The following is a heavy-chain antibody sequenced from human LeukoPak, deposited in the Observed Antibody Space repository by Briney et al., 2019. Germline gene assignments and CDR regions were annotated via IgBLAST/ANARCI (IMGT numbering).Heavy chain of an antibody. V-gene: IGHV4-59*01. J-gene: IGHJ4*02. CDR2: LYYMRGA. CDR1: GGSISGYY. CDR3: ARAGYSSGWYEGSVDY. D-gene: IGHD6-19*01. Sequence: ASETLSLTCTVSGGSISGYYWSWSRQPPGKGVEWIGNLYYMRGAWYKSSLKSRVTISVDTSKNQFSLKLSSVTAADTAVYYCARAGYSSGWYEGSVDYWGQGTLVTVSS.